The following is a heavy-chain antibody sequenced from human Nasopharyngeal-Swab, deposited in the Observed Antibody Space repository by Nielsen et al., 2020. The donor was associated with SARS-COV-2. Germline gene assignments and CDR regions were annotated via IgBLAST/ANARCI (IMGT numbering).Heavy chain of an antibody. CDR1: GFTFSSYS. J-gene: IGHJ4*02. V-gene: IGHV3-23*01. Sequence: GGSLRLSCVASGFTFSSYSMSWVRQAPGKGLEFVSGIGTTGGNIEYADSVKGRFTVSRDNSKNTLGLQMNSLSLEDTAVYYCAKWRGPQSEFDFWGQGTLVTVSS. D-gene: IGHD5-24*01. CDR3: AKWRGPQSEFDF. CDR2: IGTTGGNI.